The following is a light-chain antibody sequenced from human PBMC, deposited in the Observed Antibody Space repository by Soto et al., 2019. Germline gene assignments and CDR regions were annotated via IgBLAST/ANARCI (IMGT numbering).Light chain of an antibody. CDR1: QSVSSN. Sequence: EVVMTQSPATLSLSPGERATLSCRASQSVSSNLACYQQKPGQAPRLIIYGASTRATVIPARFSGSGSGTEFTLRISSLQYEDFAVYYCQQYNNWPLTFGGGTKVEIK. J-gene: IGKJ4*01. CDR3: QQYNNWPLT. CDR2: GAS. V-gene: IGKV3-15*01.